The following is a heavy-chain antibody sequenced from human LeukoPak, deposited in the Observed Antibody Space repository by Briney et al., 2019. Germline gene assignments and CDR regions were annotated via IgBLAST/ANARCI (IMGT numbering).Heavy chain of an antibody. V-gene: IGHV3-23*01. D-gene: IGHD3-22*01. CDR3: AKAQRKAYYYDSSGLFDY. Sequence: GGSLRLSCAASGFTFSSYAMSWVRQAPGKGLEWVSAISGSGDSTYYADSVKGRFTISRDNSKNTLYLQMNSLRAEDTAVYYCAKAQRKAYYYDSSGLFDYWGQGTLVTVSS. CDR1: GFTFSSYA. J-gene: IGHJ4*02. CDR2: ISGSGDST.